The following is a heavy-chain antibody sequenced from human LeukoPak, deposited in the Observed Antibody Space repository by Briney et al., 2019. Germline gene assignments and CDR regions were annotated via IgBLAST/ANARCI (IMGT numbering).Heavy chain of an antibody. CDR2: ITYSGST. CDR1: GGSISSSTYY. J-gene: IGHJ4*02. CDR3: ARTPGYCSGTSCYIGY. V-gene: IGHV4-39*01. Sequence: SETLSLTCTVSGGSISSSTYYWAWIRQSPGKGLEWIGSITYSGSTYYNPSLESRVTISVDTSKNQFSLRLISVTAVDTAVYYCARTPGYCSGTSCYIGYWGQGTLVTVSS. D-gene: IGHD2-2*02.